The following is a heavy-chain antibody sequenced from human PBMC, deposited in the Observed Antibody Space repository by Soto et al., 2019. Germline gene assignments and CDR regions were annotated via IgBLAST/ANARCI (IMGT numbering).Heavy chain of an antibody. Sequence: HPGGSLRLSCSASGFTFSSYAMHWVRQAPGKGLEYVSAISSNGGSTYYADSVKGRFTISRDNSKNTLYLQMSSLRAEDTAVYYCVKDRSGGPHLRPHHWFDPWGQGTLVTVSS. V-gene: IGHV3-64D*08. D-gene: IGHD2-15*01. CDR2: ISSNGGST. CDR3: VKDRSGGPHLRPHHWFDP. J-gene: IGHJ5*02. CDR1: GFTFSSYA.